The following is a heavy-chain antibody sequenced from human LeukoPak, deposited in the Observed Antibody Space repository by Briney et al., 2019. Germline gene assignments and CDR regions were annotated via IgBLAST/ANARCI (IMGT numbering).Heavy chain of an antibody. CDR3: GRDLSGWYGPDY. CDR1: GFTFDDYG. CDR2: INWNGGNT. V-gene: IGHV3-20*04. J-gene: IGHJ4*02. D-gene: IGHD6-19*01. Sequence: GGSLRLSCAASGFTFDDYGMSWVRQAPGKGLEWVSGINWNGGNTGYSDSVKGRFTVSRDNAKNSLYLQMDSLRAEDTALYYCGRDLSGWYGPDYWGQGTLVTVSS.